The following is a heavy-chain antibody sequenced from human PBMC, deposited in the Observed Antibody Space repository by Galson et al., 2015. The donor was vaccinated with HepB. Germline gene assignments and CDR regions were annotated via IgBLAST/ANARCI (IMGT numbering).Heavy chain of an antibody. D-gene: IGHD2-8*01. CDR1: GYTFTNYW. CDR2: IDPSDSYT. V-gene: IGHV5-10-1*01. Sequence: QSGAEVKKPGESLRISCKGSGYTFTNYWINWVRQMPGKGLEWMGRIDPSDSYTNYSPSFQGHVSISADKSISAAYLQWNSLKASDTAIYYCARQDEGDIVLMIDAVSSPGLNAMDVWGQGTTVTVSS. J-gene: IGHJ6*02. CDR3: ARQDEGDIVLMIDAVSSPGLNAMDV.